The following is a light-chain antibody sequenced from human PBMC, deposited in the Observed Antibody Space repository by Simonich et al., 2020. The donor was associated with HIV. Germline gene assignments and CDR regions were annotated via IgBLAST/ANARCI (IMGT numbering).Light chain of an antibody. Sequence: DIVMTQSPDSLAVSLGERATINCKSSQSVLYSPNNKNNLAWYQQKPGQPPKLLIYWAATREAGVPDRFSGSGSGTDFTLTISSLQAGDVAVYYCQQRSNWPSTFGGGTKVEIK. CDR2: WAA. J-gene: IGKJ4*01. V-gene: IGKV4-1*01. CDR1: QSVLYSPNNKNN. CDR3: QQRSNWPST.